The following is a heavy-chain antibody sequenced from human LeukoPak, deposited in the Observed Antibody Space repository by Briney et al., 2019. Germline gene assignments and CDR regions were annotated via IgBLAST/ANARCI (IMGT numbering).Heavy chain of an antibody. Sequence: PSETLSLTCTVSGGSISSYYWSWIRQPPGEELEWCGYIYYSGSTNYNPSLKSRVTISVDTSKNQFSLKLSAVTAADTAMYYCARGKSSSSWFFDYWGQGILVTVSS. CDR1: GGSISSYY. D-gene: IGHD6-13*01. V-gene: IGHV4-59*01. CDR2: IYYSGST. CDR3: ARGKSSSSWFFDY. J-gene: IGHJ4*02.